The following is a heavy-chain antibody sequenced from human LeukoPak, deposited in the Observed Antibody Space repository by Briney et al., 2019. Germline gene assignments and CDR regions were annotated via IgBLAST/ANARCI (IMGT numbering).Heavy chain of an antibody. J-gene: IGHJ4*02. Sequence: GESLKISCQGSGYSFTNHYIGWVRLMPGKALEWMGIIYPGDSDTRYSPSIQGRVTISADKSISTAYLQWSSLKASDTAMYYCARRGYGSGNYYYPNWGQGTLVTVSS. CDR3: ARRGYGSGNYYYPN. D-gene: IGHD3-10*01. CDR2: IYPGDSDT. V-gene: IGHV5-51*01. CDR1: GYSFTNHY.